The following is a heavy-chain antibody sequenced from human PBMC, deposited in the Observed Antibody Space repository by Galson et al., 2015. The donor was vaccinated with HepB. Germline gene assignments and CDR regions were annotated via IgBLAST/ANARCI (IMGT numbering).Heavy chain of an antibody. CDR3: VKGGEYTYGSHFDY. D-gene: IGHD5-18*01. Sequence: SLRLSCAASGFTFSTYTMHWDRQAPGKGLEYVSAITNNGGRKYYADSVKGRFTISRDNSKNTLYLEVSSLKPEDTAVYYCVKGGEYTYGSHFDYWGQGTLVTVSS. V-gene: IGHV3-64D*06. CDR1: GFTFSTYT. J-gene: IGHJ4*02. CDR2: ITNNGGRK.